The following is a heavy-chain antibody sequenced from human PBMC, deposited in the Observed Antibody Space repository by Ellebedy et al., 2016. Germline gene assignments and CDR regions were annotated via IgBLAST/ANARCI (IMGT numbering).Heavy chain of an antibody. CDR3: ARFSGSRHTIDY. J-gene: IGHJ4*02. CDR2: IKQDGSEK. Sequence: GESLKIPCAASGFTFTSYWMSWVRQAPGKGLQWVANIKQDGSEKYYVDSVKGRFTIARDNAENSLYLQMSSLRAEDAAVYYCARFSGSRHTIDYWGQGTLVTVSS. D-gene: IGHD1-26*01. CDR1: GFTFTSYW. V-gene: IGHV3-7*01.